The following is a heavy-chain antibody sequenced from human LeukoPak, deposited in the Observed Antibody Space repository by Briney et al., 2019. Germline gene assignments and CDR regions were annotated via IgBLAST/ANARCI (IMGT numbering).Heavy chain of an antibody. CDR3: ARGGRVLRYFDWLLSSLNWFDP. Sequence: GASVKVSCKASGGTFSSYAISWVRQAPGQGLEWMGGIIPIFGTANYAQKFRGRVTITADKSTRTAYMELSSLRSEDTAVYYCARGGRVLRYFDWLLSSLNWFDPWGQGTLVTVSS. V-gene: IGHV1-69*06. J-gene: IGHJ5*02. D-gene: IGHD3-9*01. CDR1: GGTFSSYA. CDR2: IIPIFGTA.